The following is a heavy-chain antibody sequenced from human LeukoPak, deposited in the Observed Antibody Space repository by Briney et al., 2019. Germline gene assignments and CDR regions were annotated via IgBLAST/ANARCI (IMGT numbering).Heavy chain of an antibody. Sequence: SETLSLTCAVYGGSFSGYYWSWIRQPPGKGLEWIGETNHSGSTNYNPSLKSRVTISVDTSKNQFSLKLSSVTAADTAVYYCARLRRAYYYDSSGSYPDYWGQGTLVTVSS. V-gene: IGHV4-34*01. CDR1: GGSFSGYY. D-gene: IGHD3-22*01. CDR3: ARLRRAYYYDSSGSYPDY. J-gene: IGHJ4*02. CDR2: TNHSGST.